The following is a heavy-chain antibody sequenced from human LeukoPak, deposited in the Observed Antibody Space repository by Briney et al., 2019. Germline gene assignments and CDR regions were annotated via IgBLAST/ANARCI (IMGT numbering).Heavy chain of an antibody. D-gene: IGHD2-8*01. Sequence: SETLSLTCTVSGGSISSSSYYWGWIRQPPGKGLEWIGSIYYSGSTYYNPSLKSRVTISVDTSKNQFSLKLSSVTAADTAVYYCARARKMVYAPRWFDRWGQGTLVTVSS. CDR2: IYYSGST. CDR1: GGSISSSSYY. CDR3: ARARKMVYAPRWFDR. J-gene: IGHJ5*02. V-gene: IGHV4-39*07.